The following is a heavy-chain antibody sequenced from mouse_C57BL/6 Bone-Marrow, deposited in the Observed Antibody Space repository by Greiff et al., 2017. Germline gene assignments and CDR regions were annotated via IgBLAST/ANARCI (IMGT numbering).Heavy chain of an antibody. D-gene: IGHD1-1*01. CDR1: GFTFSSYA. J-gene: IGHJ1*03. V-gene: IGHV5-4*01. CDR2: ISDGGSYT. Sequence: EVQLVESGGGLVKPGGSLKLSCAASGFTFSSYAMSWVRQTPEKRLEWVATISDGGSYTYYPDNVKGRFTISRDHAKNNLYLQMSHLKSEDTAMYYCARDPPITTVVATDFDVWGTGTTGTVSS. CDR3: ARDPPITTVVATDFDV.